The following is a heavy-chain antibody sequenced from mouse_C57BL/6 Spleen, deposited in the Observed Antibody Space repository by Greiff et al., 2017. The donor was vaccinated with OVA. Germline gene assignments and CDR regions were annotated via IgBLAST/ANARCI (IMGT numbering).Heavy chain of an antibody. V-gene: IGHV1-82*01. CDR2: IYPGDGDT. CDR3: AITTVVATGAMDY. J-gene: IGHJ4*01. CDR1: GYAFSSSW. D-gene: IGHD1-1*01. Sequence: VQVVESGPELVKPGASVKISCKASGYAFSSSWMNWVKQRPGKGLEWIGRIYPGDGDTNYNGKFKGKATLTADKSSSTAYMQLSSLTSEDSAVYFCAITTVVATGAMDYWGQGTSVTVSS.